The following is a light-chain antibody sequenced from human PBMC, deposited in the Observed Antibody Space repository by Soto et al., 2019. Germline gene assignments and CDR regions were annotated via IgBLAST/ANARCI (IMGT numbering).Light chain of an antibody. J-gene: IGKJ1*01. CDR1: QSISSW. Sequence: DIQMTQSPSTLSASVGDRVTITCRASQSISSWLAWYQQKPGTAPKLLIYKASTLQSGVPSRFSGSGSGTEFTLTIRSLQPDDSATYYCQQYNDNWTFVHGTKVE. CDR3: QQYNDNWT. CDR2: KAS. V-gene: IGKV1-5*03.